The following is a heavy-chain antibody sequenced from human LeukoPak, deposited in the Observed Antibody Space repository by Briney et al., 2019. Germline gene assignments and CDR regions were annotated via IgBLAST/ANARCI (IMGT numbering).Heavy chain of an antibody. CDR3: AREARYSSSWYAGRWFDP. CDR1: GGSINSYY. Sequence: SETLSLTCTVSGGSINSYYWSWIRQPPGKGLEWIGYIYYSGTTNYNPSLKSRVTISVDTSKNQFSLKLSSVTAADTAVYYCAREARYSSSWYAGRWFDPWGQGTLVTVSS. CDR2: IYYSGTT. J-gene: IGHJ5*02. D-gene: IGHD6-13*01. V-gene: IGHV4-59*12.